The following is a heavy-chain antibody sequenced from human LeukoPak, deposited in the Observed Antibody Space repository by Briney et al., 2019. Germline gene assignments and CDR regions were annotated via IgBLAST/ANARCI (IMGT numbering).Heavy chain of an antibody. CDR2: INQDGSDM. V-gene: IGHV3-7*03. J-gene: IGHJ4*02. CDR3: AKGSYYYDSSGYHYYFDY. CDR1: GFIFNSFW. Sequence: GGSLRLSCAASGFIFNSFWMNWVRLTPGKGLEWVAKINQDGSDMYYVDSVKGRFFVSRDNTRNLVYLQMNSLRVDDTAVYYCAKGSYYYDSSGYHYYFDYWGQGTLVTVSS. D-gene: IGHD3-22*01.